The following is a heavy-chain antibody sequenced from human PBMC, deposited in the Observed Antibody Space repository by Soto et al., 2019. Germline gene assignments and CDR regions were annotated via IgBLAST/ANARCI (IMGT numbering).Heavy chain of an antibody. J-gene: IGHJ3*02. D-gene: IGHD3-3*01. CDR1: GGSISSYY. CDR2: IYYSGST. Sequence: PSETLSLTCTVSGGSISSYYWGWIRQPPGKGLEWIGYIYYSGSTNYNPSLKSRVTISVDTSKNQFSLKLSSVTAADTAVYYCARYDFWGGHGGAFDIWGQGTMVTVSS. V-gene: IGHV4-59*01. CDR3: ARYDFWGGHGGAFDI.